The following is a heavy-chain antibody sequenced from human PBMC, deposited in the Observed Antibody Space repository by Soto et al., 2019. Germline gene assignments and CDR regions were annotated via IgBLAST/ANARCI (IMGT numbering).Heavy chain of an antibody. D-gene: IGHD4-4*01. J-gene: IGHJ4*02. CDR3: VRDVCSNNDLVF. Sequence: GGSLRLSCAASGFTFSCCWMHWVRQAPGKGLVWVSRINADGSSTDYADSVKGRFTISRDNAKNTLYLQMNSLRAEDTAVYYRVRDVCSNNDLVFWGQGTLVTVSS. V-gene: IGHV3-74*01. CDR1: GFTFSCCW. CDR2: INADGSST.